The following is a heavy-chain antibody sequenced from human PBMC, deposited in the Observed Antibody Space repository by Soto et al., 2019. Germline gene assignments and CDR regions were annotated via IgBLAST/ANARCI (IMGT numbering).Heavy chain of an antibody. CDR1: GFTFSSYG. Sequence: SLRLSCAASGFTFSSYGMHWVRQAPGKGLEWVAVISYDGSNKYYADSVKGRFTISRDNSKNTLYLQMNSLRAEDTAVYYCAKPSGWSFDYWGQGTLVTVPQ. CDR3: AKPSGWSFDY. V-gene: IGHV3-30*18. D-gene: IGHD6-13*01. CDR2: ISYDGSNK. J-gene: IGHJ4*02.